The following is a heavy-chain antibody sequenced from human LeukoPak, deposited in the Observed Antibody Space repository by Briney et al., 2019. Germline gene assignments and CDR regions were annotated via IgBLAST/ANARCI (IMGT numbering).Heavy chain of an antibody. Sequence: GGSLRLSYAASGFIVSSNYMTWVRQAPGKGLEWVSVIYSGGNTDYADSVKGRFTISRDISKNTLYLQMNGLRAEDTAVYYCATGMIIGPPGYWGQGTLVTVSS. D-gene: IGHD3-22*01. V-gene: IGHV3-53*01. CDR1: GFIVSSNY. CDR3: ATGMIIGPPGY. CDR2: IYSGGNT. J-gene: IGHJ4*02.